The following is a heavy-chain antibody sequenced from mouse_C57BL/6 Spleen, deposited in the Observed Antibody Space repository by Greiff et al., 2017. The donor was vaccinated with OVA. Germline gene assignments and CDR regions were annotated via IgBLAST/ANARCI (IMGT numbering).Heavy chain of an antibody. V-gene: IGHV1-61*01. CDR2: IYPSDSET. Sequence: QVQLQQPGPELVRPGSSVKLSCKASGYTFTSYWMAWVKQRPGQGLEWIGNIYPSDSETHYNQKFKDKATFTADKSSSTAYMQLSSLTSEESAVYYGARWGLLGGMGCWGQGASGTVSS. D-gene: IGHD2-10*02. CDR3: ARWGLLGGMGC. CDR1: GYTFTSYW. J-gene: IGHJ4*01.